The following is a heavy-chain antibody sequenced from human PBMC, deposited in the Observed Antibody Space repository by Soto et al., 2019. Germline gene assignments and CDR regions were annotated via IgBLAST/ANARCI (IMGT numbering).Heavy chain of an antibody. D-gene: IGHD3-22*01. J-gene: IGHJ4*02. Sequence: AVGSLRLSCAASGFTFSSYWMHWVRQAPGKGLVWVSRINSDGSSTTYADSVKGRFTISRDNAKNTLYLQMNSLRAEDTAVYYCARLKYYYDSSGYFFDYWGQGTLVTVSS. V-gene: IGHV3-74*01. CDR1: GFTFSSYW. CDR2: INSDGSST. CDR3: ARLKYYYDSSGYFFDY.